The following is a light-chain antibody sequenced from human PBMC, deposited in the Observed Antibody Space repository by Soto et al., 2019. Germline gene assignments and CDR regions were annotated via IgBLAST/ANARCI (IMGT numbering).Light chain of an antibody. CDR1: QSVSSN. CDR3: QQYNNWLRGT. CDR2: GAS. Sequence: EIVMTQSPATLSVSPGERATLSCRASQSVSSNLAWYQQKPGQAPRLLIYGASTRATGIPARFSGSGAGTEFTLTISGLQSEDFAVYYCQQYNNWLRGTFGQGTKVEIK. J-gene: IGKJ1*01. V-gene: IGKV3-15*01.